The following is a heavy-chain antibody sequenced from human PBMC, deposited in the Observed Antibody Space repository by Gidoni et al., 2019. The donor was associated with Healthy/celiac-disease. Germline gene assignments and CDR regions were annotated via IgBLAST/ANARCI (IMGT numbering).Heavy chain of an antibody. D-gene: IGHD3-3*01. CDR2: IIPILGIA. J-gene: IGHJ4*02. Sequence: QLVQSGAEVKKPGSSVKVSCTASGGTFSSYAISWVRQAPGQGLEWMGRIIPILGIANYAQKFQGRVTITADKSTSTAYMELSSLRSEDTAVYYCARTGATYDFWSGYYLYWGQGTLVTVSS. CDR3: ARTGATYDFWSGYYLY. CDR1: GGTFSSYA. V-gene: IGHV1-69*04.